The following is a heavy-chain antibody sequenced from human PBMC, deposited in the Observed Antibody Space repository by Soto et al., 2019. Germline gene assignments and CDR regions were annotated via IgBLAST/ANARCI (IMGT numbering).Heavy chain of an antibody. V-gene: IGHV2-5*01. J-gene: IGHJ3*02. CDR2: IYWSGDE. Sequence: GSGPTLVNPTQTLTLTCSFSGFSLSTSGVGVGWIRQPPGKALEWLAHIYWSGDEHYRPTLKSRLSITKDTSKNQVVLTMTYMDPVDTATYYCARGLAARPAFAFDIWGQGTMVTVSS. CDR3: ARGLAARPAFAFDI. CDR1: GFSLSTSGVG. D-gene: IGHD6-6*01.